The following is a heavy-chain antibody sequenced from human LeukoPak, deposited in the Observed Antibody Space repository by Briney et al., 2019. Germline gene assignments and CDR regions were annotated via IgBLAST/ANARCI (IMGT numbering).Heavy chain of an antibody. V-gene: IGHV5-51*01. J-gene: IGHJ2*01. CDR1: GYSFTSYW. Sequence: GESLKISCKGSGYSFTSYWIGWVRQMPGKGLEWMGIIYPGDSDTRYSPSFQGQVTISADKSISTAYPQWSSLKASDTAMYYCARLPATTVTTFNRNWYFDLWGRGTLVTVSS. CDR3: ARLPATTVTTFNRNWYFDL. CDR2: IYPGDSDT. D-gene: IGHD4-17*01.